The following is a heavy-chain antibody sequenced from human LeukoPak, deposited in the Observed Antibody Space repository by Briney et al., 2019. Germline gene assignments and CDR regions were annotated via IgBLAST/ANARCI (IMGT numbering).Heavy chain of an antibody. Sequence: PSETLSRTCAVYGGSFSGYCWSWIRQLPGKGLEWIGEINHSGSTNYNPSLKSRVTISADTSKNQFSLKLSSVTAADTAVYYCARGGIVVVTAAMLHFDYWGQGTLVTVSS. CDR3: ARGGIVVVTAAMLHFDY. V-gene: IGHV4-34*01. CDR1: GGSFSGYC. J-gene: IGHJ4*02. D-gene: IGHD2-2*01. CDR2: INHSGST.